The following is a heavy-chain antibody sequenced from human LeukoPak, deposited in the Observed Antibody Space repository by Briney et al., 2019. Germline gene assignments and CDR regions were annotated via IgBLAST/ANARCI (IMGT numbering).Heavy chain of an antibody. J-gene: IGHJ5*02. CDR3: ANLAGVVAGLDP. D-gene: IGHD6-19*01. CDR2: INAGNGNT. CDR1: GYTFTSYA. Sequence: ASVKVSCKASGYTFTSYAMHWVRQAPGQRLEWMGWINAGNGNTASAQNLQGRVTMTTDTSTNTAYMELRSLRSDDTAVYYCANLAGVVAGLDPWGQGTLVTVSS. V-gene: IGHV1-3*01.